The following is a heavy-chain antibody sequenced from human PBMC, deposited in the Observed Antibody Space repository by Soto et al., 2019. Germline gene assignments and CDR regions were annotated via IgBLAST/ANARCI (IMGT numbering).Heavy chain of an antibody. Sequence: PGGSLRLSCAASGFPFGSYGMYWVRQAPGKGLEWVASISYDGSDRKYADSVKGRFTISRDNPQNTLLLQMDNLRSEDTAVYYCAKEASVSLDYWGQGTPVTVSS. CDR2: ISYDGSDR. CDR1: GFPFGSYG. J-gene: IGHJ4*02. D-gene: IGHD1-1*01. V-gene: IGHV3-30*18. CDR3: AKEASVSLDY.